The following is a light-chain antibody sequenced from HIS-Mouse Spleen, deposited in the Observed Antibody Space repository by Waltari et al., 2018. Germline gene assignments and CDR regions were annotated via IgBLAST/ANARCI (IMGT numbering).Light chain of an antibody. J-gene: IGLJ1*01. Sequence: QSALTQPRSVSGSPGQSVTISFTGTSSDVGCYNYSSWYQQHPGKAPKLMIYDVSKRPSGVPDRFSGSKSGNTASLTISGLQAEDEADYYCCSYAGSYTFYVFGTGTKVTVL. CDR1: SSDVGCYNY. CDR2: DVS. V-gene: IGLV2-11*01. CDR3: CSYAGSYTFYV.